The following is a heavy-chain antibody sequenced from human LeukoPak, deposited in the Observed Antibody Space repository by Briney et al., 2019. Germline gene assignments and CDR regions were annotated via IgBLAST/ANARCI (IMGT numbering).Heavy chain of an antibody. CDR2: INPSGGST. V-gene: IGHV1-46*01. D-gene: IGHD6-19*01. CDR3: ARSVYTRIAVTEGATNWFDP. J-gene: IGHJ5*02. CDR1: GYIFTSYH. Sequence: ASVKVSCKASGYIFTSYHMHWVRQAPGQGLEWMGIINPSGGSTRYAQKFQGRVTMTRDTSTSTVYMELSGLRSEDTAVYYCARSVYTRIAVTEGATNWFDPWGQGTLVTVSS.